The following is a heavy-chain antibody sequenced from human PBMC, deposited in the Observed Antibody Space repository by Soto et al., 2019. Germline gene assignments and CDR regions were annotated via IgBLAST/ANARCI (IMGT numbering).Heavy chain of an antibody. CDR3: ARERTGTTSKDV. Sequence: QVQLVQSGAEVKKPGASVKVSCKASGYTFTSYDINWVRQATGQGLEWMGWMNPNSGNTGYAQKCRGRVTMTRNTSISTAYMELSSLRSEDTAVYYCARERTGTTSKDVWGQGTTVTVSS. D-gene: IGHD1-1*01. V-gene: IGHV1-8*01. CDR1: GYTFTSYD. J-gene: IGHJ6*02. CDR2: MNPNSGNT.